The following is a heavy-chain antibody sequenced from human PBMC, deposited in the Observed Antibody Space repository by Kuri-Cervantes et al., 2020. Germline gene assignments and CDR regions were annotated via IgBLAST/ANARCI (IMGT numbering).Heavy chain of an antibody. CDR3: ASSGSSTFDY. CDR1: GGSISSYY. V-gene: IGHV4-59*01. J-gene: IGHJ4*02. D-gene: IGHD3-10*01. Sequence: SETLSLTCTVSGGSISSYYWSWIRQPTGKGLEWIGYIYYSGSTNYNPSLKSRVTIPVDTSTNQFSLKLSSVTAAATAVYYCASSGSSTFDYWGQGTLVTVSS. CDR2: IYYSGST.